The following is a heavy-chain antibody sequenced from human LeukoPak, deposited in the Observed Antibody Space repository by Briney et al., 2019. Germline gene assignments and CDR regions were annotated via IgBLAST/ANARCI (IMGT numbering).Heavy chain of an antibody. D-gene: IGHD3-10*01. V-gene: IGHV3-7*03. CDR2: IQQHGSET. Sequence: PGGSLRLSCAASGFTVSNNYMNWVRQAPGKGLEWVANIQQHGSETYYGDSVKGRFTISRDNAKNSLYLQMNSLRAEDTAVYYCAKDPMARYAFDIWGQGTMVTVSS. CDR1: GFTVSNNY. J-gene: IGHJ3*02. CDR3: AKDPMARYAFDI.